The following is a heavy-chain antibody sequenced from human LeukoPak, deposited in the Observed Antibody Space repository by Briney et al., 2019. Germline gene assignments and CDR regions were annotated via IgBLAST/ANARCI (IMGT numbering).Heavy chain of an antibody. Sequence: SQTLSLTCTVSGGSISSGDYYWNWIRQPPGKGLEWIGYIYYSGSTYYNPSLKSRVTISVDTSKNQFSLKLSSVTAADTAVYYCASSILGYSNLDYWGRGTLVTVSS. J-gene: IGHJ4*02. D-gene: IGHD4-11*01. V-gene: IGHV4-30-4*08. CDR3: ASSILGYSNLDY. CDR1: GGSISSGDYY. CDR2: IYYSGST.